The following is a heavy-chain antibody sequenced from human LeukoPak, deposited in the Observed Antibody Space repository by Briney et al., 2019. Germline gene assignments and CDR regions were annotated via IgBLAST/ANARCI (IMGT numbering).Heavy chain of an antibody. V-gene: IGHV3-30-3*01. Sequence: GGSLRLSCAASGFTFISYAMHWVRQAPGKGLEWVAVISYDGSNKYYADSVKGRFTNSRDNSKNTLYLQMNSLRAEDTAVYYCAREDPLLDTAIDYWGQGTLVTVSS. CDR1: GFTFISYA. CDR3: AREDPLLDTAIDY. CDR2: ISYDGSNK. D-gene: IGHD5-18*01. J-gene: IGHJ4*01.